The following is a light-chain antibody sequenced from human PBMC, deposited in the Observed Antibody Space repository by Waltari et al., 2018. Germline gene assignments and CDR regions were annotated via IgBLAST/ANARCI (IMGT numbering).Light chain of an antibody. J-gene: IGKJ2*01. CDR3: MQALQTPYT. CDR2: LGS. V-gene: IGKV2-28*01. Sequence: DIVMTQSPLSLPVTPGEPASISCRSSQSLLHSNGKTFFDWYLQKPGQSPQLLIYLGSNRASGVPDRFSGSQSGTDFTLEISRVEAEDVGIYYCMQALQTPYTFGQGTKLEIK. CDR1: QSLLHSNGKTF.